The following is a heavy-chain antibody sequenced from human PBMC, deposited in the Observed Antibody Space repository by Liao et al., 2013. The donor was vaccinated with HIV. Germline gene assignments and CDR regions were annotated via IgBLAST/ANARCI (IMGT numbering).Heavy chain of an antibody. CDR3: ARETRVRRTGDRDAFDI. V-gene: IGHV4-39*07. Sequence: QLQLQESGPGLVKPSETLSLTCTVSGDSISTTNYYWDWIRQPPGKGLEWIGCIFYTGSTYYSPSLKSRVTISVDTSKNQLSLKLSSVTAADTAVYYCARETRVRRTGDRDAFDIWGQGTMVTVSS. CDR1: GDSISTTNYY. D-gene: IGHD7-27*01. J-gene: IGHJ3*02. CDR2: IFYTGST.